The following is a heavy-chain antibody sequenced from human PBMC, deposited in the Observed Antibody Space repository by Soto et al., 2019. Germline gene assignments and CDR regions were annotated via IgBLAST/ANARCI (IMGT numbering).Heavy chain of an antibody. CDR3: ARDFKRYSSSPRPLDY. V-gene: IGHV4-30-4*01. J-gene: IGHJ4*02. CDR2: IYYSGST. D-gene: IGHD6-6*01. CDR1: GDSISSGDYY. Sequence: SETLSITCTVSGDSISSGDYYWSCIRQPPGKGLEWIGLIYYSGSTHYNPSLKSRLIISVNTSKNQFSLKLTSATAADTAVYYCARDFKRYSSSPRPLDYWGQGTLVTVSS.